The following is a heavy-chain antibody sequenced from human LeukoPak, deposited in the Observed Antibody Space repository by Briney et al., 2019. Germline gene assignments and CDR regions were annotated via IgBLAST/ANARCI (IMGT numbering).Heavy chain of an antibody. CDR1: GFSFSSYI. Sequence: GGSLRFSCAASGFSFSSYIMNWVRQAPGKGLEWVSYISSSSSTIYYADSVKGRFTISRDNAKNSLYLQMNSLRDEDTAVYYCARDMAAAGTIIDYWGQATKVTVSS. J-gene: IGHJ4*02. CDR3: ARDMAAAGTIIDY. D-gene: IGHD6-13*01. V-gene: IGHV3-48*02. CDR2: ISSSSSTI.